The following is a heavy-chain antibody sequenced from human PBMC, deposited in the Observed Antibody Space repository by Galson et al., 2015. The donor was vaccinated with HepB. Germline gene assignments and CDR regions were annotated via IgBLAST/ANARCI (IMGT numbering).Heavy chain of an antibody. CDR1: GFTFSRYD. Sequence: SLRLSCAASGFTFSRYDMHWVRQATGEGLEWVSGIDTAGDTYYPDSVKGRFTISRENAKNSLYLQMNSLRAGDTAVCYCLRAVAGTHWFDPWGQGTLVTVSS. CDR2: IDTAGDT. J-gene: IGHJ5*02. D-gene: IGHD6-19*01. V-gene: IGHV3-13*01. CDR3: LRAVAGTHWFDP.